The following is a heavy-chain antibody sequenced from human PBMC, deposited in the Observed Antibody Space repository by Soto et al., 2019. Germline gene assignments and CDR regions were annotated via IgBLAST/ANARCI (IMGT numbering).Heavy chain of an antibody. CDR1: GDSVSSNSAA. D-gene: IGHD1-7*01. Sequence: QVQLQESGPGLVKPSQTLSLTCAISGDSVSSNSAAWNWIRLSPSRGLEWLARTYYRSRWYNDYAVSVRSRITVNPDTSMTQFSLQLTSVTPEDTAVYYCAGTTSHQWYYMDVWGKGTTVTVSS. CDR3: AGTTSHQWYYMDV. CDR2: TYYRSRWYN. V-gene: IGHV6-1*01. J-gene: IGHJ6*03.